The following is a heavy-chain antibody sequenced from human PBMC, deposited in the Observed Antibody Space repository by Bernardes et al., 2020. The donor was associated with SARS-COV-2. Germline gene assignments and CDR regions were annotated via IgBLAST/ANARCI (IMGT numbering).Heavy chain of an antibody. Sequence: ASEKVSCKVSGYSLTELPIHRVRQAPGKGLEWTGGFDSEDGQTNYAQKLQGTVTMIEDTSTDTAYMVLNSVRSEDRAVYGCAGRITLFGVITGFFDRWGQGTLVTVSS. CDR3: AGRITLFGVITGFFDR. V-gene: IGHV1-24*01. CDR2: FDSEDGQT. D-gene: IGHD3-3*01. J-gene: IGHJ4*02. CDR1: GYSLTELP.